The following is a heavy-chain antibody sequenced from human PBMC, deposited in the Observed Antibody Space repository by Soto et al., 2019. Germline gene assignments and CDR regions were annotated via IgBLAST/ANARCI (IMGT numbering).Heavy chain of an antibody. J-gene: IGHJ6*02. V-gene: IGHV4-34*01. D-gene: IGHD5-18*01. CDR2: INNSGST. CDR3: ARPPKFFPGYRAPPTQSYGMDV. Sequence: SETLSLTCAVYGGSFIGYYWSWRRQPPRKGVEWIGEINNSGSTNYNPSLKSRVTISVDTSKNQFSLKLSSVTAADTAVYYCARPPKFFPGYRAPPTQSYGMDVWGQGTTVTVSS. CDR1: GGSFIGYY.